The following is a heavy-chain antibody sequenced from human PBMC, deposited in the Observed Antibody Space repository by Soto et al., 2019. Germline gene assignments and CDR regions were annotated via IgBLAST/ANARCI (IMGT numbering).Heavy chain of an antibody. Sequence: SETLSLTCTVSGGSISSYYWTWVRQPPGKGLEWIGCIDYSGSTNYNPSLKSRVTISVDTSKQFSLKLNSVTAADTAVYYCARSVGNWNRTDYFDYWGPGTLVTVSS. J-gene: IGHJ4*01. CDR2: IDYSGST. CDR3: ARSVGNWNRTDYFDY. CDR1: GGSISSYY. D-gene: IGHD1-1*01. V-gene: IGHV4-59*01.